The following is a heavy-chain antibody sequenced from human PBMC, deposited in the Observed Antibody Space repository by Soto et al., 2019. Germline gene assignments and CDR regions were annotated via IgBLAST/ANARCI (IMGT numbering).Heavy chain of an antibody. CDR3: AKVETAGSYLTYYFDY. J-gene: IGHJ4*02. CDR1: GFPFDDYA. V-gene: IGHV3-9*01. Sequence: FLRVSWAASGFPFDDYARHWVRQTTGKGLEWVSGISWNSGSIGYADSVKGRFTISRDNAKNSLYLQMNSLRAEDTALYYCAKVETAGSYLTYYFDYWGQGTLVTVSS. D-gene: IGHD1-26*01. CDR2: ISWNSGSI.